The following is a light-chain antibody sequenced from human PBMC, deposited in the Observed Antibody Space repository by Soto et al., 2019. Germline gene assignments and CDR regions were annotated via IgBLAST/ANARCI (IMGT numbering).Light chain of an antibody. V-gene: IGLV2-14*03. CDR1: SSDVGGYNY. J-gene: IGLJ1*01. CDR3: SSYTTSNTRQIV. Sequence: QSALTQPASVSGSPGQSITISCTGTSSDVGGYNYVSWYQHHPGKAPKLMIFDVSNRPSGVSNRFSGSKSGNTGSLTISGLQPEDEADYYCSSYTTSNTRQIVFGTGTKLTVL. CDR2: DVS.